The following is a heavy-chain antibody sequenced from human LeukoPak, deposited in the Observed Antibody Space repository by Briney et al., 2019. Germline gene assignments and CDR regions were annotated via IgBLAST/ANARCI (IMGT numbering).Heavy chain of an antibody. CDR1: GFTVSSIY. CDR2: IYSGGTT. Sequence: PGGSLRLSCAASGFTVSSIYMAWVRQAPGRGLEWVSIIYSGGTTYYADSVKGRFTITRDNSKNTLYLQMNSLRAEDTAVYYCAREDQGASWIYYFDYWGQRTLVTVSS. J-gene: IGHJ4*02. V-gene: IGHV3-53*01. D-gene: IGHD2-2*01. CDR3: AREDQGASWIYYFDY.